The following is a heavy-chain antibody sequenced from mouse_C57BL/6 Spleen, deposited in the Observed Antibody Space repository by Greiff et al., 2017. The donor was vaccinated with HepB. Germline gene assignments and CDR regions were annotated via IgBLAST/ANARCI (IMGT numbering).Heavy chain of an antibody. D-gene: IGHD2-2*01. CDR2: IWRGGST. Sequence: QVQLKESGPGLVQPSQSLSITCTVSGFSLTSYGVHWVRQSPGKGLEWLGVIWRGGSTDYNAAFMSRLSITKDNSKSQVFFKMNSLQADDTAIYYCAKSYYGYDVHFDYWGQGTTLTVSS. J-gene: IGHJ2*01. V-gene: IGHV2-5*01. CDR1: GFSLTSYG. CDR3: AKSYYGYDVHFDY.